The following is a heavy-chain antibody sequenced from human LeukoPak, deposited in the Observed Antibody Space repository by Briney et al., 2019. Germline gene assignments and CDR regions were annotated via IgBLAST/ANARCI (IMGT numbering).Heavy chain of an antibody. Sequence: ASVKVSCKASDYTFTKYGITWVRQAPGQGLEWMGWISAYNGNTDYAQKLQGRVTMTTDTSTSTAHMELRSLRSDDTAVYYCARTAQYGSSWSDYWGQGTLVTVSS. J-gene: IGHJ4*02. V-gene: IGHV1-18*01. CDR1: DYTFTKYG. CDR3: ARTAQYGSSWSDY. D-gene: IGHD6-13*01. CDR2: ISAYNGNT.